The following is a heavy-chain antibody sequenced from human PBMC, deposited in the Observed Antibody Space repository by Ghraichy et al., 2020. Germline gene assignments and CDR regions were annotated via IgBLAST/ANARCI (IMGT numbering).Heavy chain of an antibody. J-gene: IGHJ6*02. CDR3: ANGFYYDSSGYYYYYYGMDV. CDR1: GFTFSSYA. Sequence: GSLRLSCAASGFTFSSYAMSWVRQAPGKGLEWVSAISGSGGSTYYADSVKGRFTISRDNSKNTLYLQMNSLRAEDTAVYYCANGFYYDSSGYYYYYYGMDVWGQGTTVTVSS. CDR2: ISGSGGST. D-gene: IGHD3-22*01. V-gene: IGHV3-23*01.